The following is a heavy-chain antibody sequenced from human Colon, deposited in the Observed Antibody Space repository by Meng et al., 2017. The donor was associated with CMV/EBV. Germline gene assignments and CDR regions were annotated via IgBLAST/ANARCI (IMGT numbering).Heavy chain of an antibody. CDR2: IITISGTT. J-gene: IGHJ4*02. CDR3: ARVICGGDCYLGY. V-gene: IGHV1-69*12. D-gene: IGHD2-21*02. CDR1: KGTFTSYP. Sequence: QGQREQSGAEGRKPGSSVKVSCKASKGTFTSYPISWVRQGPGQGFEWVGGIITISGTTDYAQKFQGRVTITADESTSTAYMKLSNLRSEDTAIYYCARVICGGDCYLGYWGRGTLVTVSS.